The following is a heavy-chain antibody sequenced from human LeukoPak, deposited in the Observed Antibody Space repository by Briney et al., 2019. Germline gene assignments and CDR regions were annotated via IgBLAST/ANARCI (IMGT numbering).Heavy chain of an antibody. Sequence: SETLSLTCTVSGYSISSGYYWGWIRQPPGKGLEWIGSIYHSGRTYYNPSLKSRVTISVDTSKNHLSLKLSSVTAADTAVYYCARNSGWFGVNWFDPWGQGTLVTVSS. CDR2: IYHSGRT. CDR3: ARNSGWFGVNWFDP. V-gene: IGHV4-38-2*02. CDR1: GYSISSGYY. J-gene: IGHJ5*02. D-gene: IGHD3-10*01.